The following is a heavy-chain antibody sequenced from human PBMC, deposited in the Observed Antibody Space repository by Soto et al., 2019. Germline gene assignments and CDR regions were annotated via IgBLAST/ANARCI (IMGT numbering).Heavy chain of an antibody. D-gene: IGHD3-10*01. V-gene: IGHV2-70*01. CDR3: SRTTTITMVRGVIGAFDY. CDR2: IDWEDDK. Sequence: SGPDLVYAIQPVTLGCHFSVFSLITRGLCVSWIRQAPGNALESLVLIDWEDDKFNSKFLKTRLTNTKDSSKNQVVLTMTNMDPVDTATYYCSRTTTITMVRGVIGAFDYWGQAIRVTVSA. CDR1: VFSLITRGLC. J-gene: IGHJ4*02.